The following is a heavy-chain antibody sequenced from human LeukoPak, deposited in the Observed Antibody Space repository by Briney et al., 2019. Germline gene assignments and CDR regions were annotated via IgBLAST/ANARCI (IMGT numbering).Heavy chain of an antibody. CDR1: GYSISSGYY. V-gene: IGHV3-11*01. CDR2: ISSSGSTI. D-gene: IGHD3-22*01. CDR3: ARDQGYYYDSSGYYHGAFDY. Sequence: LSLTCTVSGYSISSGYYWGWIRQPPGKGLGWVSYISSSGSTIYYADSVKGRFTISRDNAKNSLYLQMNSLRAEDTAVYYCARDQGYYYDSSGYYHGAFDYWGQGTLVTVSS. J-gene: IGHJ4*02.